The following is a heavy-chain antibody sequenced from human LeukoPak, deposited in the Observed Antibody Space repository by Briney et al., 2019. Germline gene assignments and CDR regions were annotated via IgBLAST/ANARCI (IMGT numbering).Heavy chain of an antibody. CDR1: GFTFSSFG. V-gene: IGHV3-33*06. Sequence: GGSLRLSCGASGFTFSSFGMYWVRQAPGKGLEWVAVIWYDGSNDDYADSVKGRFTISRDNSKNTLYLQMNSLRAEDTAVYYCAKPGNIVIVPAATYYFDYWGQGTLVTVSS. CDR2: IWYDGSND. J-gene: IGHJ4*02. D-gene: IGHD2-2*01. CDR3: AKPGNIVIVPAATYYFDY.